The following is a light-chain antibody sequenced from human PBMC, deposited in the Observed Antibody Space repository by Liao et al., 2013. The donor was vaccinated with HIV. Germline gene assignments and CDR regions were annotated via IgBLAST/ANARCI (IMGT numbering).Light chain of an antibody. CDR3: QAWDSSTDVV. J-gene: IGLJ2*01. CDR2: QDN. CDR1: NIGTKS. Sequence: SYELTQPPSVSVAPGKTATISCAGNNIGTKSVHWYQHKTGQSPVLVIYQDNKRPSGIPERFSGSNSGNTATLTISGTQAMDEADYYCQAWDSSTDVVFGGGTKLTVL. V-gene: IGLV3-21*01.